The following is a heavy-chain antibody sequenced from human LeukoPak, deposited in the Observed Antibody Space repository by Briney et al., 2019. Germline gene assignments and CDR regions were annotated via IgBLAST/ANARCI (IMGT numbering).Heavy chain of an antibody. J-gene: IGHJ4*02. D-gene: IGHD3-10*01. V-gene: IGHV3-23*01. CDR3: AKFLSRRFGESTDY. CDR2: ISGSGGST. CDR1: GFTFSSYA. Sequence: GGTLRLSCAASGFTFSSYAMSWVRQAPGKGLEWVSAISGSGGSTYYADSVKGRFTISRDNSKNTLYLQMNSLRAEDTAVYYCAKFLSRRFGESTDYWGQGTLVTVSS.